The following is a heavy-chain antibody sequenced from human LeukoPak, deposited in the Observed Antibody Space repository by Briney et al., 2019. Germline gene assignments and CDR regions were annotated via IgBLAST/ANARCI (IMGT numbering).Heavy chain of an antibody. Sequence: PGGSLRLSCAASGFTFSSYSINWVRQAPGEGLEWVSYISSSSTTIYYADSVKGRFTISRDNAKNSLYLQMDSLGAEDTAVYYCALRRGGCSGGTCYQYFDYWGQGTLVTVSS. D-gene: IGHD2-15*01. V-gene: IGHV3-48*04. CDR2: ISSSSTTI. CDR3: ALRRGGCSGGTCYQYFDY. J-gene: IGHJ4*02. CDR1: GFTFSSYS.